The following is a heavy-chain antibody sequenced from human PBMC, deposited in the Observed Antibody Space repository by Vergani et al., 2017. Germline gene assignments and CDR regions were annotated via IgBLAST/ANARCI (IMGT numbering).Heavy chain of an antibody. V-gene: IGHV4-61*02. CDR2: NYTSGAT. Sequence: QVQLQESGPGLVKPSQTLSLTCTVSGGSFSTGGQSWTWLRQSAGKGLEWIGRNYTSGATNYNPSLRSRAIMSVDVSKKQFSLKFTSVAAADTAVYYCARDGGEYDKDALDVWGQGTKVTVTS. D-gene: IGHD2-21*01. J-gene: IGHJ3*01. CDR3: ARDGGEYDKDALDV. CDR1: GGSFSTGGQS.